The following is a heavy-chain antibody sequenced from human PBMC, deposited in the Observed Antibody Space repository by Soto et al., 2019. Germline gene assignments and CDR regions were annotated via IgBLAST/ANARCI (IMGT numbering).Heavy chain of an antibody. D-gene: IGHD6-6*01. J-gene: IGHJ6*03. CDR2: IYYSGST. V-gene: IGHV4-31*03. Sequence: PSETLSLTCTVSGGSISSGGYYWSWIRQHPGKGLEWIGYIYYSGSTYYNPSLKSRVTISVDTSKNQFSLKLSSVTAADTAVYYCARGRSSKENYMDVWGKGTTVTVSS. CDR1: GGSISSGGYY. CDR3: ARGRSSKENYMDV.